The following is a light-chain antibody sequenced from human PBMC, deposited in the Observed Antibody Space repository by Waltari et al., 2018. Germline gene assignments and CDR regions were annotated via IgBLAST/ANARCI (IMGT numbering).Light chain of an antibody. CDR1: SSDVGGYNY. CDR3: SSYTSSSTRVV. J-gene: IGLJ2*01. CDR2: DVS. Sequence: QSALTQPASVSGSPGQSTTISFTGTSSDVGGYNYVSLYQQHPGKAPKLMIYDVSKRPSGVSNRFSGSKSGNTASLTISGLQAEDEADYYCSSYTSSSTRVVFGGGTKLTVL. V-gene: IGLV2-14*01.